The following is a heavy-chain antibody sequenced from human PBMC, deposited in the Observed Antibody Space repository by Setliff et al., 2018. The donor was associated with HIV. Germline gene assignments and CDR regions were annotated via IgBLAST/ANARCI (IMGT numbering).Heavy chain of an antibody. J-gene: IGHJ4*02. CDR3: TKGRTYYDILTGRKSNDY. V-gene: IGHV3-15*01. Sequence: GGSLRPSCAASGFTFTNDWMSWVRQAPGKGLEWVGRIQSKTDGESTDYAAHVKGRITISRVYSKNTLFLQMNSLKAEDTAMYYCTKGRTYYDILTGRKSNDYWGQGTLVTVSS. CDR2: IQSKTDGEST. CDR1: GFTFTNDW. D-gene: IGHD3-9*01.